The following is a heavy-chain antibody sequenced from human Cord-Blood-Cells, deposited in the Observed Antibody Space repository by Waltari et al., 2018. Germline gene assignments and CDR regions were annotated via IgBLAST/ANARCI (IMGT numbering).Heavy chain of an antibody. CDR3: AREGSGSYAFDI. J-gene: IGHJ3*02. D-gene: IGHD1-26*01. CDR2: IYSGGST. Sequence: EVQLVETGGGLIQPGGSLRLSCAASGFTVSSNYLSWVRQAPGEGLEWVSVIYSGGSTYYADSVKGRFTISRDNSKNTLYLQMNSLRAEDTAVYYCAREGSGSYAFDIWGQGTMVTVSS. CDR1: GFTVSSNY. V-gene: IGHV3-53*02.